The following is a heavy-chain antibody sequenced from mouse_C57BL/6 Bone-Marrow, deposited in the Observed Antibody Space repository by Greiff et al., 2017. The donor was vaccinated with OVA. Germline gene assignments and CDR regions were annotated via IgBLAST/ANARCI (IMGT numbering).Heavy chain of an antibody. CDR1: GFTFSDYG. J-gene: IGHJ2*01. D-gene: IGHD2-2*01. CDR2: ISSGSSTI. Sequence: EVKVVESGGGLVKPGGSLKLSCAASGFTFSDYGMHWVRQAPEKGLEWVAYISSGSSTIYYADTVKGRFTISRDNAKNTLFLQMTSLRSEDTAMYYCARPLYYGYGDFDYWGQGTTLTVSS. CDR3: ARPLYYGYGDFDY. V-gene: IGHV5-17*01.